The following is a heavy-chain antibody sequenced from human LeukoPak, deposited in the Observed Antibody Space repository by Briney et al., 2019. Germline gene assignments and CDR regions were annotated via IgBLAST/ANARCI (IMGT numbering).Heavy chain of an antibody. D-gene: IGHD3-10*01. Sequence: GGSLRLSCAASGFTFSSYSMNWVRQAPGKGLEWVSSISSSSSYIYYADSVKGRFTISRDNAKNSLYLQMNSLRAEDTAVYYCTTDSLWFLQGLYYFDYWGQGTLVTVSS. CDR1: GFTFSSYS. CDR2: ISSSSSYI. V-gene: IGHV3-21*01. CDR3: TTDSLWFLQGLYYFDY. J-gene: IGHJ4*02.